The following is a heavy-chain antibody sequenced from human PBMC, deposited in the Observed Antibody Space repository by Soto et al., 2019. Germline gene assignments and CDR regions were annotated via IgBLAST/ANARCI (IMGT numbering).Heavy chain of an antibody. J-gene: IGHJ4*02. CDR3: STAPISL. V-gene: IGHV3-15*01. CDR1: GFTFSNVW. CDR2: IKSKTDGVTT. Sequence: GSLRLACLVYGFTFSNVWMSWVRQAPGKGLEWVGRIKSKTDGVTTNYAAPVKGRFTISRDDSKNTLYLQMNSLKTEDTAVYFCSTAPISLWGQGTMVTVSS.